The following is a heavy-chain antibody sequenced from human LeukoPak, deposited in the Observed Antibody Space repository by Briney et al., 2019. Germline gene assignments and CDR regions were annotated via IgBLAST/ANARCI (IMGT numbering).Heavy chain of an antibody. J-gene: IGHJ4*02. Sequence: SGTLSLTCAVSGDSISSSKWWSWVRQPPGKGLEWIGEIHHSGSTNYNPSLKSRVTMSVDMSKNQFSLKLISVTAADTAVYYCARDPNCSGGDCYSDFWGQGARVTVSS. CDR2: IHHSGST. CDR3: ARDPNCSGGDCYSDF. D-gene: IGHD2-15*01. CDR1: GDSISSSKW. V-gene: IGHV4-4*02.